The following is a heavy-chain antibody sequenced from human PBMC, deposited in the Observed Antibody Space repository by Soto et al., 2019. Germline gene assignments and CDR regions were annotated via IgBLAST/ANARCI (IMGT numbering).Heavy chain of an antibody. V-gene: IGHV4-4*07. CDR3: AREGASGFGMDV. J-gene: IGHJ6*02. CDR2: IYTTGST. D-gene: IGHD1-26*01. CDR1: GGSIRSYY. Sequence: SETLSLTCNVSGGSIRSYYWSWIRQPAGKPLEWIGRIYTTGSTNYNPSLKSRVTMSIDTSKSQFSLKVSSVTAADTAVYYCAREGASGFGMDVWGHGTTVTVSS.